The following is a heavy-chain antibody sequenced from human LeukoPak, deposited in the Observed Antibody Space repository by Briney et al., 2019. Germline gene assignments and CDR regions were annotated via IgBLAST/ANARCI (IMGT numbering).Heavy chain of an antibody. CDR3: ARASRIAVAGTGGAYYYYYYGMDV. CDR2: IGTAGDT. CDR1: GFTFSSYD. J-gene: IGHJ6*02. D-gene: IGHD6-19*01. Sequence: GGSLRLSCAASGFTFSSYDMHWVRQATGKGLEWVSAIGTAGDTYYPGSVKGRFTISRENAKISLCLQMNSLRAGDTAVYYCARASRIAVAGTGGAYYYYYYGMDVWGQGATVTVSS. V-gene: IGHV3-13*01.